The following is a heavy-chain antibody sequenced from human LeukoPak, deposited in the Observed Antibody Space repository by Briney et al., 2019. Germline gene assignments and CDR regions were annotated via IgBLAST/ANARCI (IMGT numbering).Heavy chain of an antibody. D-gene: IGHD1-26*01. CDR2: VRYDGSNK. J-gene: IGHJ4*02. Sequence: GGSLRLSCAASGFTFDSYGMHWVRQAPGKGLEWVAFVRYDGSNKYYADSVKGRFTISRDNSKTTLFLQMNSLRAEDTAVYYCSRDPTYYLRYGYFDYWGQGALVTVSS. CDR1: GFTFDSYG. V-gene: IGHV3-30*02. CDR3: SRDPTYYLRYGYFDY.